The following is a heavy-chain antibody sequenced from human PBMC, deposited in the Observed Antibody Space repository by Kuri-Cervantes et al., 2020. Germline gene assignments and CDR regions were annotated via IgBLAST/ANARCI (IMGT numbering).Heavy chain of an antibody. CDR2: ISYTSTEM. J-gene: IGHJ4*02. Sequence: LSLTCAASGFSFSSYSMNWVRQAPGKGPEWVAYISYTSTEMLYVDSVRGRFTISRDNAKNSLYLQMNSLRDEETAVYYCARAFRASTADQNFDSWGQGTLVTVSS. D-gene: IGHD1-1*01. CDR3: ARAFRASTADQNFDS. V-gene: IGHV3-48*02. CDR1: GFSFSSYS.